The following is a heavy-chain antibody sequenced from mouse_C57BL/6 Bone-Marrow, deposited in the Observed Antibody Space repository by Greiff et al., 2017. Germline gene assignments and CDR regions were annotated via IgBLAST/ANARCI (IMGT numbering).Heavy chain of an antibody. CDR2: IHPNSGST. J-gene: IGHJ4*01. CDR1: GYTFTSYW. Sequence: QVQLQQSGAELVKPGASVKLSCKASGYTFTSYWMHWVKQRPGQGLEWIGMIHPNSGSTNYNEKFKSKATLTVDKSSSTAYMQLSSLTSEDSAVYYCANHYYYGSSFHYYAMDYWGQGTSVTVSS. D-gene: IGHD1-1*01. V-gene: IGHV1-64*01. CDR3: ANHYYYGSSFHYYAMDY.